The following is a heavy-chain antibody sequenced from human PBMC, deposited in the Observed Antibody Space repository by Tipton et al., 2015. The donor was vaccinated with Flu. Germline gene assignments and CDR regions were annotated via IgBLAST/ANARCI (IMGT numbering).Heavy chain of an antibody. CDR2: VYHSGST. J-gene: IGHJ5*02. D-gene: IGHD4-11*01. Sequence: GLVKPSETLTLTCTVSGVSMNDYYWTWIRQPPGKGLEWITYVYHSGSTNYNPSLKSRVIISIDTSKNQFSLRLSSVTAADTAVYYCARRYYSNYVSIPKNWFDPWGQGTLVTVSS. CDR3: ARRYYSNYVSIPKNWFDP. V-gene: IGHV4-59*08. CDR1: GVSMNDYY.